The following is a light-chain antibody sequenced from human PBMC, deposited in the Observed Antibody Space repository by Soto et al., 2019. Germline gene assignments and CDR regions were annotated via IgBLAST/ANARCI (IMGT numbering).Light chain of an antibody. CDR2: DAS. J-gene: IGKJ4*01. CDR3: QRRSNWPPVT. Sequence: EIVLTQSPATLSLSPGERATLSCRASQSVGYHLAWYQQKPGQAPRLLIYDASNRATGIPARFSGSGSGTDFTLAISSLETADFAVNYCQRRSNWPPVTFGGGTKEEIK. CDR1: QSVGYH. V-gene: IGKV3-11*01.